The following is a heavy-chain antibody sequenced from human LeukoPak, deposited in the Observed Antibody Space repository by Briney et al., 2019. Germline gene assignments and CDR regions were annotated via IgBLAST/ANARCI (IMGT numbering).Heavy chain of an antibody. CDR3: ARGDYMYYYDR. D-gene: IGHD3-16*01. CDR2: IYYSGST. CDR1: GGSISSYY. Sequence: SETLSLTCTVSGGSISSYYWSWLPQPPGKGLEWFGYIYYSGSTNYNPSLKSRVTVSVDTSKNQFSLKLRSVTAADTAVYYCARGDYMYYYDRWGQGTLVTVS. V-gene: IGHV4-59*01. J-gene: IGHJ4*02.